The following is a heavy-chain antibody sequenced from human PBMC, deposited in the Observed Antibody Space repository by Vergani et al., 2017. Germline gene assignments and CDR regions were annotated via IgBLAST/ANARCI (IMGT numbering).Heavy chain of an antibody. CDR1: GFTFTSYA. Sequence: EVRLLESGGGLVQPGGSLRLSCVGSGFTFTSYAMNWVRQAPGKGLEWVSGISGSGATSYYAESMKGRFAMARDNSKNTVYVQMNNLKPEDTAVYYCAKGGVGADMRYYYMDVWGKGTTVTVSS. V-gene: IGHV3-23*01. D-gene: IGHD1-26*01. CDR2: ISGSGATS. J-gene: IGHJ6*03. CDR3: AKGGVGADMRYYYMDV.